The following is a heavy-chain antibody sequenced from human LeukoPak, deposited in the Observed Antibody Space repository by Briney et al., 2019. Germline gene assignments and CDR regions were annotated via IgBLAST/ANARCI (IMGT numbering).Heavy chain of an antibody. CDR1: GGSISSGGYY. V-gene: IGHV4-31*03. D-gene: IGHD3-22*01. CDR3: ARTHYYDSSGYYYKDFDY. Sequence: SVTLSLTCTVSGGSISSGGYYWSWIRQHPGKGLEWIGYIYYSGSTYYNPSLKSRVTISVDTSKNQFSLKLSSVTAADTAVYYCARTHYYDSSGYYYKDFDYWGQGTLVTVSS. CDR2: IYYSGST. J-gene: IGHJ4*02.